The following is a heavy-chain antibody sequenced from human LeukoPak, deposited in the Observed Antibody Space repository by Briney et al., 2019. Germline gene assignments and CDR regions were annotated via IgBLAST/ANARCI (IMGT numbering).Heavy chain of an antibody. V-gene: IGHV1-18*01. J-gene: IGHJ4*02. CDR1: GYTFTSYG. D-gene: IGHD2-2*01. Sequence: GASVKVSCKASGYTFTSYGISWVRRAPGQGLEWMGWISAYNGNTNYAQKLQGRVTMTTDTSTSTAYMELRSLRSDDTAVYFCATAFSGFCSMTSCPGYYWGQGTLVTVSS. CDR2: ISAYNGNT. CDR3: ATAFSGFCSMTSCPGYY.